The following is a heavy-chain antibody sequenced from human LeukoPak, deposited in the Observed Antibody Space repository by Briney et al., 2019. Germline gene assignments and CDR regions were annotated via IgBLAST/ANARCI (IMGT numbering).Heavy chain of an antibody. CDR2: ISSSGSTI. Sequence: GGSLRLSCAAPGFTFSSYEMNWVRQAPGKGLEWVSYISSSGSTIYYADSVKGRFTISRDNAKNSLYLQMNSLRAEDTAVYYCAELGISMTVGVWGKGTPVTISS. CDR1: GFTFSSYE. D-gene: IGHD3-22*01. J-gene: IGHJ6*04. V-gene: IGHV3-48*03. CDR3: AELGISMTVGV.